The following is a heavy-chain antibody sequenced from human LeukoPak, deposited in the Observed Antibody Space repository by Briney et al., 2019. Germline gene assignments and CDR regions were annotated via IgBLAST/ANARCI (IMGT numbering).Heavy chain of an antibody. J-gene: IGHJ4*02. CDR2: IYYSGST. CDR1: GGSISSYY. Sequence: AATLSLTCTVAGGSISSYYWSWIRQPPGKGLEWSGYIYYSGSTNYNPSLKSRVTISVDTSKNQFSLKLSPVTAADTAVYYCARGPDILTGYYFYFDYWGQGTLVTVSS. V-gene: IGHV4-59*01. D-gene: IGHD3-9*01. CDR3: ARGPDILTGYYFYFDY.